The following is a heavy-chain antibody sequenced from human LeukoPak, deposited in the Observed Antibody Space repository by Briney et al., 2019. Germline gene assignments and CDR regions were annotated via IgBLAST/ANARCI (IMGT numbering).Heavy chain of an antibody. Sequence: PGGSLRLSCAASGFTFSSYWMSWVRQAPGKGLEWVANIKQDGSEKYYVDSVKGRFTISRDNAKNSLYLQMNSLRAEDTAVYYCARDYMMPLLGYYYYMDVWGKGTTVTVSS. CDR2: IKQDGSEK. CDR1: GFTFSSYW. J-gene: IGHJ6*03. V-gene: IGHV3-7*01. CDR3: ARDYMMPLLGYYYYMDV. D-gene: IGHD2-2*01.